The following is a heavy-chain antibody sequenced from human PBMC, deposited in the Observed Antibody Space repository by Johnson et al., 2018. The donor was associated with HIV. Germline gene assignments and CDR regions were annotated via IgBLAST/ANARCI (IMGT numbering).Heavy chain of an antibody. Sequence: VLLLESGGGLVQPGGSLRLSCAASGFTFSSYWMSWVRQAPGKGLEWVSVLFSGDTTYYADSVNGRFTISRDNSKNTLYLQMNSLRAEDTAVYYCARACRDGYTCDVFDIWGQGTLVTVSS. CDR2: LFSGDTT. D-gene: IGHD5-24*01. CDR3: ARACRDGYTCDVFDI. V-gene: IGHV3-66*01. CDR1: GFTFSSYW. J-gene: IGHJ3*02.